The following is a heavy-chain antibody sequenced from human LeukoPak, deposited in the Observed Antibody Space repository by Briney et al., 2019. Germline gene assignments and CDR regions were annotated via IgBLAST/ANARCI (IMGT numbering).Heavy chain of an antibody. CDR1: GGSFSGFY. D-gene: IGHD5-12*01. V-gene: IGHV4-34*01. J-gene: IGHJ4*02. CDR2: INHSGST. Sequence: PSETLSLTCAVYGGSFSGFYWSWIRQPPGKGLEWIGEINHSGSTNYNPSLKSRVTISVDTSKNQFSLKLSSVTAADTAVYYCARLGWARYRSIRYWGQGTLVTVAS. CDR3: ARLGWARYRSIRY.